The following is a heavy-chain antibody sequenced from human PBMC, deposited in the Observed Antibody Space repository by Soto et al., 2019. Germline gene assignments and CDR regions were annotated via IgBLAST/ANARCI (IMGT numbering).Heavy chain of an antibody. V-gene: IGHV3-23*01. D-gene: IGHD6-19*01. CDR2: ISGSGGST. CDR1: GFTFSSYA. CDR3: AKGGLSSGWFTSFNWFDP. J-gene: IGHJ5*02. Sequence: GGSLRLSCAASGFTFSSYAMSWVRQAPGKGLEWVSAISGSGGSTYYADSVKGRFTISRDNSKNTLYLQMNSLRAEDTAVYYCAKGGLSSGWFTSFNWFDPWGQGTLVTVSS.